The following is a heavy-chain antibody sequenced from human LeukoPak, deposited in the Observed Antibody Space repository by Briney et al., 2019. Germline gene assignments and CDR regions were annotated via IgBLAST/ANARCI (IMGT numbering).Heavy chain of an antibody. Sequence: PSETLSLTCAVSGYSISSGYYWGWIRQPPGKGLEWIVSIYHSGSTYYNPSLKSRVTISVDTSKNQFSLKLSSVTAADTAVYYCARDPDYYDSSGYYQGAFDIWGQGTMVTVSS. CDR3: ARDPDYYDSSGYYQGAFDI. CDR2: IYHSGST. CDR1: GYSISSGYY. J-gene: IGHJ3*02. D-gene: IGHD3-22*01. V-gene: IGHV4-38-2*02.